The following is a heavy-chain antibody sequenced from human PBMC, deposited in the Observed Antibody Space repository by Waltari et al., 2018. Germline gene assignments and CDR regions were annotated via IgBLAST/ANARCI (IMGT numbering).Heavy chain of an antibody. D-gene: IGHD6-13*01. V-gene: IGHV3-48*04. CDR2: ISSSSSTI. Sequence: EVQLVESGGGLVQPGGSLRLSCAASGFTFSSYSRHWVRQAPGKGLEWVSYISSSSSTIYYADSVKGRFTISRDNAKNSLYLQMNSLRAEDTAVYYCARDGLEGIAAAGDWFDPWGQGTLVTVSS. CDR3: ARDGLEGIAAAGDWFDP. J-gene: IGHJ5*02. CDR1: GFTFSSYS.